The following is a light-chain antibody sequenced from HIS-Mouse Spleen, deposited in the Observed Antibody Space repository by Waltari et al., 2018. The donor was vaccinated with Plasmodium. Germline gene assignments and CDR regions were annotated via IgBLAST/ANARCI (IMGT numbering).Light chain of an antibody. J-gene: IGKJ1*01. CDR1: QSISSY. CDR3: QQYYSNPWT. Sequence: TQMTQPPSPFPPPVGDRATFTCRASQSISSYLHWYQQKPGKAPKLLIYAASSLESGVPSRFSGSGSGTEFTLTISSLQPEDFATYYCQQYYSNPWTFGQGTKVEIK. V-gene: IGKV1-39*01. CDR2: AAS.